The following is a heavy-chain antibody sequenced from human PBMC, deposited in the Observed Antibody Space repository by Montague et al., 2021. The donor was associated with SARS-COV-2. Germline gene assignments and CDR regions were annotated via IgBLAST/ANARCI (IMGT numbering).Heavy chain of an antibody. Sequence: SETLSLTCTVSGGSISSSNYYWGRIRQPPGKGLEWIGNMYYSGSTYYNPSLKSRVTISIDTSKNQFSLKLSSVTAADTAVYYCARSLDPSGTYYLPYWGQGTLVTVSS. D-gene: IGHD3-10*01. CDR1: GGSISSSNYY. CDR3: ARSLDPSGTYYLPY. CDR2: MYYSGST. V-gene: IGHV4-39*07. J-gene: IGHJ4*02.